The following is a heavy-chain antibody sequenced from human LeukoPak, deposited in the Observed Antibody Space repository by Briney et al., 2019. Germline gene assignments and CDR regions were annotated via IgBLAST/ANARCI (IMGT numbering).Heavy chain of an antibody. V-gene: IGHV4-59*01. CDR3: ARGALLYGSNHQDNYYYYGMDV. Sequence: SETLSLTCTVSGGSISSYYWSWIRQPPGKGLEWIGYIYYSGSTNYNPSLKSRVTISVDTSKNQFSLKLSSVTAADTAVYYCARGALLYGSNHQDNYYYYGMDVWGQGTTVTVSS. J-gene: IGHJ6*02. CDR1: GGSISSYY. D-gene: IGHD4-23*01. CDR2: IYYSGST.